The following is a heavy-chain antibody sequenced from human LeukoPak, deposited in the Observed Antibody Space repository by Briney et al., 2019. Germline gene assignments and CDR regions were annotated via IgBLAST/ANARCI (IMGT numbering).Heavy chain of an antibody. V-gene: IGHV4-34*01. CDR1: GGSFSGYY. CDR3: ARAHPYYYDSSGYYGY. CDR2: INHSGST. J-gene: IGHJ4*02. D-gene: IGHD3-22*01. Sequence: PSETLSLTCAVYGGSFSGYYWSWIRQPPGKGLEWIGEINHSGSTNYNLSLKSRVTISVDTSKNQFSLKLSSVTAADTAVYYCARAHPYYYDSSGYYGYWGQGTLVTVSS.